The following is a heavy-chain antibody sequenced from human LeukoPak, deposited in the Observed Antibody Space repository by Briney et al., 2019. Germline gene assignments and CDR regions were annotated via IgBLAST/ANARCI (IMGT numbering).Heavy chain of an antibody. CDR2: ITSSSTYT. CDR1: GFSFSSYN. D-gene: IGHD3-10*02. Sequence: GGSLRLSCAASGFSFSSYNMNWVRQAPGKGLEWVSSITSSSTYTFYADSVKGRFTISRDNAKNSLYLQMNSLRAEDTAVYYCAELGITMIGGVWGKGTTVTISS. CDR3: AELGITMIGGV. V-gene: IGHV3-21*01. J-gene: IGHJ6*04.